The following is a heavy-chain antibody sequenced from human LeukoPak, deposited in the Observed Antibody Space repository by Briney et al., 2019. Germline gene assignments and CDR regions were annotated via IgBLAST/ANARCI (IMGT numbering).Heavy chain of an antibody. V-gene: IGHV3-48*04. CDR1: GFTFSSYS. CDR3: ARDLRLTIYVSITPGVYYYYHGMDV. D-gene: IGHD3-10*01. CDR2: ISSSSSTI. Sequence: GGSLRLSCAASGFTFSSYSMNWVRQAPGKGLEWVSYISSSSSTIYYADSVKGRFTISRDNAKNSLYLQMNSLRAEDTAVYYCARDLRLTIYVSITPGVYYYYHGMDVWGQGTTVTVSS. J-gene: IGHJ6*02.